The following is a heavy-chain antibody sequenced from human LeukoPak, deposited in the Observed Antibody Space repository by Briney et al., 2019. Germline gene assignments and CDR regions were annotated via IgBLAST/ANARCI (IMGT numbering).Heavy chain of an antibody. CDR1: GFTFSSYG. D-gene: IGHD3-10*01. J-gene: IGHJ3*02. CDR3: ARVTQTITMVRGVIIWGHAFDI. V-gene: IGHV3-30*02. CDR2: IRYDGSNK. Sequence: PGGSLRLSCAASGFTFSSYGMHWVRQAPGKGLEWVAFIRYDGSNKYYADSVKGRFTISRDNAKNSLYLQMNSLRAEDTAVYYCARVTQTITMVRGVIIWGHAFDIWGQGTMVTVSS.